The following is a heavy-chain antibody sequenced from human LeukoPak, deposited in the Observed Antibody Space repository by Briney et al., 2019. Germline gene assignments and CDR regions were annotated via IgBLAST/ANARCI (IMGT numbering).Heavy chain of an antibody. CDR3: AKDDGWIQLGGIDY. CDR2: ISNNGGAT. V-gene: IGHV3-64*01. CDR1: GFTFTNYP. J-gene: IGHJ4*02. Sequence: GGSLRLSCAASGFTFTNYPMHWVRQAPGKGLEYVSAISNNGGATYYANSVEDRFTISRDNSKNTLYLQMGSLRAEGMAVYYCAKDDGWIQLGGIDYWGQGTLVTVSS. D-gene: IGHD5-24*01.